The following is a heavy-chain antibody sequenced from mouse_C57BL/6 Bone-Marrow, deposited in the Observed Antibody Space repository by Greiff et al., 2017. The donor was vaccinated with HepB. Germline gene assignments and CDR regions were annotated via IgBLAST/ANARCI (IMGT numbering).Heavy chain of an antibody. V-gene: IGHV1-81*01. J-gene: IGHJ2*01. CDR3: ARGLLRVLY. CDR2: IYPRSGNT. Sequence: VMLVESGAELARPGASVKLSCKASGYTFTSYGISWVKQRTGQGLEWIGEIYPRSGNTYYNEKFKGKATLTADKSSSTAYMELRSLTSEDSAVYFCARGLLRVLYWGQGTTLTVSS. D-gene: IGHD2-3*01. CDR1: GYTFTSYG.